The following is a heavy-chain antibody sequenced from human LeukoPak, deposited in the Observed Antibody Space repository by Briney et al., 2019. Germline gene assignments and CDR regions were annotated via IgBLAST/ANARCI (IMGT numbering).Heavy chain of an antibody. D-gene: IGHD7-27*01. V-gene: IGHV1-8*01. CDR3: AADGDPTLAVYYYYGMDV. CDR1: GYTFTSYD. Sequence: ASVKVSCKASGYTFTSYDINWVRQATGQGLEWMGWMNPNSGNTGYAQKLQGRVTMTTDTSTSTAYMELRSLRSDDTAVYYCAADGDPTLAVYYYYGMDVWGQGTTVTVSS. CDR2: MNPNSGNT. J-gene: IGHJ6*02.